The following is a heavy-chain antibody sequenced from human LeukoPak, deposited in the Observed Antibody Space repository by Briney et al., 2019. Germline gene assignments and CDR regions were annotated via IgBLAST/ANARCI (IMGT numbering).Heavy chain of an antibody. V-gene: IGHV4-39*01. CDR3: ARRAPTSGRGDAFDY. D-gene: IGHD6-19*01. CDR1: GGSFSRSHGYY. CDR2: INYSGTT. Sequence: SETLSLTCTVSGGSFSRSHGYYWGWIRQPPGKGLEWIGSINYSGTTYYNPSLRSPVTISVDTSKKQFSLRLSSVTAADTAVYYCARRAPTSGRGDAFDYWGQGTLVTVSS. J-gene: IGHJ4*02.